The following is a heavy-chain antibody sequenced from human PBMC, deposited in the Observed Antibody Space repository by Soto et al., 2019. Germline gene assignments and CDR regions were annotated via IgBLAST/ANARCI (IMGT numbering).Heavy chain of an antibody. J-gene: IGHJ4*02. CDR3: GRGRGVGSTWSYYFDY. Sequence: EVQLVESGGSVVRPGGSLRLSCAVSGITFDAYGMSWVRQVPGKGLEWVSSIDWDGERTEYADSVKGRFTVSRDNAENSMYLRMRSRRAEYTDWSHWGRGRGVGSTWSYYFDYWGQGTLVTVSS. CDR2: IDWDGERT. CDR1: GITFDAYG. D-gene: IGHD6-13*01. V-gene: IGHV3-20*01.